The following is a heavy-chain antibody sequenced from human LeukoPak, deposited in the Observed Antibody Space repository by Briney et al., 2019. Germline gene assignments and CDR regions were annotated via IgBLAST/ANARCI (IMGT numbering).Heavy chain of an antibody. Sequence: GGSLRLSCAASGFSVSSNYMSWVRQAPGKGLEWVSIIYSGGSTYYADSVKGRFTISRDNSKNTLYLQMNSLRAEDTAVYYCAKDSQYYGSSGHYAVYFNYYTDVWGKGTTVTVSS. CDR2: IYSGGST. J-gene: IGHJ6*03. CDR3: AKDSQYYGSSGHYAVYFNYYTDV. V-gene: IGHV3-66*02. CDR1: GFSVSSNY. D-gene: IGHD3-22*01.